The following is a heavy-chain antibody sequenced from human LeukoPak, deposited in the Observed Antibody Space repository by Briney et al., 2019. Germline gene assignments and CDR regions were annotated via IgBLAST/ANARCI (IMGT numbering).Heavy chain of an antibody. CDR3: ARASSSWYYFDY. J-gene: IGHJ4*02. CDR1: GFTFSSYS. D-gene: IGHD6-13*01. Sequence: PGGSLRLSCSASGFTFSSYSMNWVRQAPGKGLEWVSFISTSSSYIYYADSVKGRFTISRDNAKNSLYLQMNSLRAEDTAVYYCARASSSWYYFDYWGQGPLVTVSS. CDR2: ISTSSSYI. V-gene: IGHV3-21*01.